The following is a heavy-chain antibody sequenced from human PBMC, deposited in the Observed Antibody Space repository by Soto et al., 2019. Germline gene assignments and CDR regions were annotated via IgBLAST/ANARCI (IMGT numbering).Heavy chain of an antibody. CDR1: GGSINSGGYY. J-gene: IGHJ4*02. CDR3: ARVPLHLYSGSWYPSYFDY. Sequence: QMQLQESGPRLVKPSQTLFLTCTVSGGSINSGGYYWSWIRQPPGRGLEWIGYINYSGSTYYNPSLKSRVSISVDTSKDRFSLRLSSVTAADTAVYYCARVPLHLYSGSWYPSYFDYWGQGTLVTVSS. V-gene: IGHV4-30-4*01. D-gene: IGHD6-13*01. CDR2: INYSGST.